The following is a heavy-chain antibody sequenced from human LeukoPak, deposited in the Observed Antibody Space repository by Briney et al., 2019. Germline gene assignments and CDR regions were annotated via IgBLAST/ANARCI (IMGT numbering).Heavy chain of an antibody. CDR2: INWNGSIT. D-gene: IGHD1-1*01. CDR1: GFTFDDFG. J-gene: IGHJ4*02. V-gene: IGHV3-20*04. CDR3: TRDETGIDY. Sequence: GGSLRLSCTTSGFTFDDFGLSWVRLAPGKGLEWVSSINWNGSITPYADSVRGRFTISRDNDKNSLYPQMKSLKVEDTALYYCTRDETGIDYWGQGTRVTVSS.